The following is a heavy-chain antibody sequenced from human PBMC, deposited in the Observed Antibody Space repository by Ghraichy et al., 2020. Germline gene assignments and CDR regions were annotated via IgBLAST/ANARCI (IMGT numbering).Heavy chain of an antibody. V-gene: IGHV1-2*02. J-gene: IGHJ5*02. CDR3: ARARTGSSASVVA. D-gene: IGHD6-6*01. Sequence: ASVKVSCKASGYTFIDYHMHWVRQAPGQGLEWMGWINPNSGGTKYAQKFQGRVTMTRDTSISTAYMELTRLTSDDTAVYYCARARTGSSASVVAWGQGTLVTVSS. CDR1: GYTFIDYH. CDR2: INPNSGGT.